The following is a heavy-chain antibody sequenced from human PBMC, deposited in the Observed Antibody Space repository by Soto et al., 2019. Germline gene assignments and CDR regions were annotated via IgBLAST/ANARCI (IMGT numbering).Heavy chain of an antibody. J-gene: IGHJ5*02. D-gene: IGHD3-3*01. CDR2: ASAHDGDK. Sequence: QIQMVQSGGEVKKPGASVKVSCKASGYAFSDYGISWVRQAPGQVAEWMGWASAHDGDKNYAQRFQGRLIMTTDTTANTAYMELRSLSSDDTAVYYCVRYVLHYDVSNGSYSDCFEPRGQGTLVIVSS. V-gene: IGHV1-18*01. CDR1: GYAFSDYG. CDR3: VRYVLHYDVSNGSYSDCFEP.